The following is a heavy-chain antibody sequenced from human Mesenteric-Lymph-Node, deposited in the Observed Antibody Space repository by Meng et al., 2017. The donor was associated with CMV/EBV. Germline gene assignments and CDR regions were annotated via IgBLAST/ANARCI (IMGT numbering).Heavy chain of an antibody. CDR3: ARDEYDFWSGSPKGWFNP. J-gene: IGHJ5*02. Sequence: LSLTCGASGFSFSSFEMNWVRQAPGKGLEWVSYISSSGSTISYADSVKGRFTISRDDAKNSLYLQMNSLRAEDTAVYYCARDEYDFWSGSPKGWFNPWGQGTLVTVSS. V-gene: IGHV3-48*03. D-gene: IGHD3-3*01. CDR2: ISSSGSTI. CDR1: GFSFSSFE.